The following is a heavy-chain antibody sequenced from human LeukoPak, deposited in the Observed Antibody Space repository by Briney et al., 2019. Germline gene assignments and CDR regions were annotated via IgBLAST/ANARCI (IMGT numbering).Heavy chain of an antibody. CDR1: GFTFGDYV. CDR2: ISSSGGST. CDR3: AKETTEYFQQ. V-gene: IGHV3-23*01. Sequence: GGSLRLSCTASGFTFGDYVMSWVRQAPGKGLEWVSAISSSGGSTYYADSVKGRFTISRDNSKNTLYLQMNSLRSEDTAVYYCAKETTEYFQQWGQGTLVTVSS. J-gene: IGHJ1*01.